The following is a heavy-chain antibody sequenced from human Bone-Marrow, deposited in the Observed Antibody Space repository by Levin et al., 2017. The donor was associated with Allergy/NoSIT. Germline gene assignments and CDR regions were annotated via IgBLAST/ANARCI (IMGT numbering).Heavy chain of an antibody. CDR3: AKYPTGYYYAMDV. CDR1: GASVTNAIDY. D-gene: IGHD2-8*02. J-gene: IGHJ6*02. V-gene: IGHV4-61*01. Sequence: SETLSLTCTVSGASVTNAIDYWSWIRQSPGKGLEWIGYIYSSGSTNYNPSLKSRVTSSLDTSKNQFSMKLTSVTPAETAVYYCAKYPTGYYYAMDVWGQGTTVTVSS. CDR2: IYSSGST.